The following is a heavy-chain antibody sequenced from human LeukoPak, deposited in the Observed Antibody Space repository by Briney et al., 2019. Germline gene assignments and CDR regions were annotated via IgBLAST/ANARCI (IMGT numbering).Heavy chain of an antibody. CDR3: ARVYYGSGSYYKGYFDY. Sequence: ASVKVSCKASGYTFTGYYMHWVRQAPGQGLEWMGWINPNSGGTNYAQKFQGRVTMTRDTSISTAYLQWSSLKASDTAMYYCARVYYGSGSYYKGYFDYWGQGTLVTVSS. J-gene: IGHJ4*02. CDR2: INPNSGGT. D-gene: IGHD3-10*01. CDR1: GYTFTGYY. V-gene: IGHV1-2*02.